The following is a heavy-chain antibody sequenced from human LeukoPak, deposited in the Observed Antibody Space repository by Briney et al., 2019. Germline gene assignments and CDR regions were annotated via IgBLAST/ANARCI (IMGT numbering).Heavy chain of an antibody. CDR3: ARGATYAYYQDY. V-gene: IGHV3-23*01. J-gene: IGHJ4*02. CDR2: ISGNGGST. Sequence: GGSLRLSCAASGFTFSSHGMSWVRQAPGKGLEWVSSISGNGGSTQYADSVQGRFTISRGNAKNTLYLQMNSLRAEDTAVYYCARGATYAYYQDYWGQGTLVTVSS. CDR1: GFTFSSHG. D-gene: IGHD1-26*01.